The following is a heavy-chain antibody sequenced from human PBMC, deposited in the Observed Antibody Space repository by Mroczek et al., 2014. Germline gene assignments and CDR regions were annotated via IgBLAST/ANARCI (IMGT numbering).Heavy chain of an antibody. CDR2: IYYSGST. V-gene: IGHV4-31*03. CDR3: ARDSSGSGLLAFDI. Sequence: QVQLQESGPGLVKPSQTLSLTCTVSGGSISSGGYYWSWIRQHPGKGLEWIGYIYYSGSTYYNPSLKSRVTISVDTSKNQFSLKLSSVTATDTAVYYCARDSSGSGLLAFDIWGQGTMVTVSS. J-gene: IGHJ3*02. CDR1: GGSISSGGYY. D-gene: IGHD6-19*01.